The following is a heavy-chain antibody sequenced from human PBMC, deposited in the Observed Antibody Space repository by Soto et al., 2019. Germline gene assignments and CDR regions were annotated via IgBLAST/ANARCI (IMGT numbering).Heavy chain of an antibody. CDR1: GYTFSTYG. J-gene: IGHJ5*02. Sequence: QVQLVQSGAEVKKPGASVKVSCKASGYTFSTYGFSWVRQAPGQGLEWMGWIGADNGDTNYAQNFQGRVTMTTDTSATTSYMESTSLTPDATAVYFCARDWKGAAGFDPWGQGTLVTVSS. V-gene: IGHV1-18*01. CDR3: ARDWKGAAGFDP. CDR2: IGADNGDT. D-gene: IGHD6-25*01.